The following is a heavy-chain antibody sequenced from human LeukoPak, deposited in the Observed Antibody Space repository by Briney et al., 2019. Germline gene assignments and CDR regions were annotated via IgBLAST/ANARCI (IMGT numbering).Heavy chain of an antibody. CDR1: GFTVSSNY. J-gene: IGHJ4*02. V-gene: IGHV3-53*01. Sequence: GGSLRLSCAASGFTVSSNYMSWARQAPGKRLEWVSVIYSGGSTYYADSVKGRFTISRDNSKNTLYLQMNSLRAEDTAVYYCARASRRRFGSGSYSYFDYWGQGPLVTVSS. CDR3: ARASRRRFGSGSYSYFDY. CDR2: IYSGGST. D-gene: IGHD3-10*01.